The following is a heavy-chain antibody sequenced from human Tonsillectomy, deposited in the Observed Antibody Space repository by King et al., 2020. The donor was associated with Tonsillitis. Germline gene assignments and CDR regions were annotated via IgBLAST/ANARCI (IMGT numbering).Heavy chain of an antibody. D-gene: IGHD2-2*01. CDR3: ARRYATDHYYFDY. CDR1: GYSFTTYW. V-gene: IGHV5-51*01. CDR2: IYVGDSDT. Sequence: QLVQSGAEVKKPGESLKISCKGSGYSFTTYWIGWVRQMPGKGLEWMGIIYVGDSDTTYSPSFQGQVTISADKSISTAYLQWSSLKASDTAMYYCARRYATDHYYFDYWCLGTLVTVSS. J-gene: IGHJ4*02.